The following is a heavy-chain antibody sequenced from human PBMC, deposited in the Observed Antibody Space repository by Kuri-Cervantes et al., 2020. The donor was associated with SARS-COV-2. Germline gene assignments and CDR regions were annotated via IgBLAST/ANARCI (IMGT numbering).Heavy chain of an antibody. CDR3: ARGGDWFDP. D-gene: IGHD1-26*01. V-gene: IGHV4-39*07. CDR2: IYYSGST. Sequence: GSLRPSCTVSGGSISSSSYYWGWIRQPPGKGLEWIGSIYYSGSTYYNPSLKSRVTISVDTSKNQFSLKLSSVTAADTAVYYCARGGDWFDPWGQGTLVTVSS. CDR1: GGSISSSSYY. J-gene: IGHJ5*02.